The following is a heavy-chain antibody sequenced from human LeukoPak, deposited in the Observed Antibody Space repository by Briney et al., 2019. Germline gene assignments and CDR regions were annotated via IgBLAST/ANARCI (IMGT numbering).Heavy chain of an antibody. Sequence: ASVKVSCKVSGYTLTELSMHWVRQAPGKGLEWMGGFDPEDGETIYAQEFQGRVTMTEDTSTDTAYMELSSLRSEDAAVYYCATDLGSSSWSGYWGQGTLVTVSS. J-gene: IGHJ4*02. CDR1: GYTLTELS. CDR2: FDPEDGET. D-gene: IGHD6-13*01. CDR3: ATDLGSSSWSGY. V-gene: IGHV1-24*01.